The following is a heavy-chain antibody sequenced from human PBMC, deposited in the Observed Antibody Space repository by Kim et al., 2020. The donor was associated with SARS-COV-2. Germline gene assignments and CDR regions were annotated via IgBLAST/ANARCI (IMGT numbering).Heavy chain of an antibody. CDR3: AREGGPDIVVVPAARDGGGYFDY. D-gene: IGHD2-2*01. V-gene: IGHV3-7*01. CDR2: IKQDGSEK. Sequence: GGSLRLSCAASGFTFSSYWMSWVRQAPGKGLEWVANIKQDGSEKYYVDSVKGRFTISRDNAKNSLYLQMNSLRAEDTAVYYCAREGGPDIVVVPAARDGGGYFDYWGQGTLVTVSS. J-gene: IGHJ4*02. CDR1: GFTFSSYW.